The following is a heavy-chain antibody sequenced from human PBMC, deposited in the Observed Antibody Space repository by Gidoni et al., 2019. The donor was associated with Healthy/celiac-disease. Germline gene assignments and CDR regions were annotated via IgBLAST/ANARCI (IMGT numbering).Heavy chain of an antibody. J-gene: IGHJ4*02. CDR1: GGSFSGYY. CDR2: INHSGST. Sequence: QVQLQQWGAGLLKPSETLSLTYAVYGGSFSGYYWSWIRQPPGKGLEWIGEINHSGSTNYNPSLKSRVTISVDTSKNQFSLKLSSVTAADTAVYYCARAARIAARPTFDYWGQGTLVTVSS. CDR3: ARAARIAARPTFDY. V-gene: IGHV4-34*01. D-gene: IGHD6-6*01.